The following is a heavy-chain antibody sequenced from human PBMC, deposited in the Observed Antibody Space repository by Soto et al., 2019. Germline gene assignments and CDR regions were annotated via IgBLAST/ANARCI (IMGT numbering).Heavy chain of an antibody. V-gene: IGHV1-69*01. CDR3: ARSIAAAGTFRYGMDV. CDR2: IIPIFGTA. D-gene: IGHD6-13*01. Sequence: QVQLVQSGAEVKKPGSSVKVSCKASGGTFSSYAISWVRQAPGQGLEWMGGIIPIFGTANYAQKFQGRVTITAYESTSTAYMELGSLRSEDTAVYYCARSIAAAGTFRYGMDVWGQGTTVTVSS. J-gene: IGHJ6*02. CDR1: GGTFSSYA.